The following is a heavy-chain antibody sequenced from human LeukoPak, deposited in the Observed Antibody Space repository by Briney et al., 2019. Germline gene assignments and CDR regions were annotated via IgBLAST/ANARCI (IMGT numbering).Heavy chain of an antibody. CDR3: ARHASGWFFDY. CDR1: GGSFSGYY. D-gene: IGHD6-19*01. Sequence: SETLSLTCAVYGGSFSGYYWSWIRQPPGKGLEWIGEINHSGSTNYNPSLKSRVTISVDTSKNQFSLKLSSVTAADTAVYYCARHASGWFFDYWGQGTLVTVSS. J-gene: IGHJ4*02. CDR2: INHSGST. V-gene: IGHV4-34*01.